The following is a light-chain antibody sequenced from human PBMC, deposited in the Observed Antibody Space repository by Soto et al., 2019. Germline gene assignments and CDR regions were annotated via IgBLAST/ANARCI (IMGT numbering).Light chain of an antibody. V-gene: IGKV3-11*01. CDR1: QSVSSY. CDR3: LQDINYPWT. CDR2: DAS. J-gene: IGKJ1*01. Sequence: EIVLTQSPATLSFSPGERSTLSCRSRQSVSSYLAWYQQKPGQAPRLLIYDASNRATGIPARFSGSGSGTDFTLAISSLQPEDSATYYCLQDINYPWTFGQGTKVDIK.